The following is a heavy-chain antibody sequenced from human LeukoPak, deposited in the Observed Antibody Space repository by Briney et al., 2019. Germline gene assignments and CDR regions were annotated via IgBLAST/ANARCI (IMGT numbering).Heavy chain of an antibody. CDR2: IYYSGST. J-gene: IGHJ6*03. CDR3: ASSYYDILTGYYDYYYYYYMDV. D-gene: IGHD3-9*01. CDR1: GGSFSSSDYY. Sequence: SETLSLTCTVSGGSFSSSDYYWSWLRQPPGKGLEWIGSIYYSGSTYYNPSLKGRVTISVDTSKNQFSLKLSSVTAADTAVYYCASSYYDILTGYYDYYYYYYMDVWGKGTTVTVSS. V-gene: IGHV4-39*01.